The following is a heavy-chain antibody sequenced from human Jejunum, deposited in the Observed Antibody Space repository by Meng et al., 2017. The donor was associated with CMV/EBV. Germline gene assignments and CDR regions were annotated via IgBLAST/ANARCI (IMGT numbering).Heavy chain of an antibody. V-gene: IGHV1-8*01. CDR1: GYTFTSLD. Sequence: CKASGYTFTSLDINWMRQATGQGLEWMGWMSPGSGRTGYAEKFQGRVTMTRDTSINTAYLELSSLTSEDTATYYCARGIKAGADYWGQGALVTVSS. CDR2: MSPGSGRT. CDR3: ARGIKAGADY. J-gene: IGHJ4*02.